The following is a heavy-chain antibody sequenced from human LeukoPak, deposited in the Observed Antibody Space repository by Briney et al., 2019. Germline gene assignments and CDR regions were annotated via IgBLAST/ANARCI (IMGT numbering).Heavy chain of an antibody. V-gene: IGHV3-53*01. Sequence: GGSLRLSCAASGCTVSSNYMSWVRQAPGKGLELVSVIYSGGRTYYADSVKGRFTISRDNSKNTLYLQMNSLRAEDTAVYYCARVGRGYSYGLIDYWGQGTLVTVCS. J-gene: IGHJ4*02. CDR2: IYSGGRT. D-gene: IGHD5-18*01. CDR3: ARVGRGYSYGLIDY. CDR1: GCTVSSNY.